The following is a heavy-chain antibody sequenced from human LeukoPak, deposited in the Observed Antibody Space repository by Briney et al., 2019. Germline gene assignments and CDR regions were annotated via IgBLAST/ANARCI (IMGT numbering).Heavy chain of an antibody. Sequence: GGSLRLSCAASGFTFSTYAMTWVRQAPGKGLEWVSSISNTGRSTYYADSVKGRFTISRDNSNNTLYLQMNSLRAEDTALYYCAENHDSGSYGDGFDIWGQGTMVTVSS. V-gene: IGHV3-23*01. CDR2: ISNTGRST. CDR3: AENHDSGSYGDGFDI. J-gene: IGHJ3*02. CDR1: GFTFSTYA. D-gene: IGHD1-26*01.